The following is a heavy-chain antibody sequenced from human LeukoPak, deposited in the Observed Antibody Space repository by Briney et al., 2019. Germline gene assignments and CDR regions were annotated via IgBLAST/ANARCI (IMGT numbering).Heavy chain of an antibody. Sequence: PGGSLRLSCAASGFTFSSYWMHWVRQAPGKGLVWVSGINSGGSSTYYADSVKGRFTISRDNAKNTLYLQMNSLRAEDTAVYYCARGRTRADYYYGMDVWGKGTTVTVSS. V-gene: IGHV3-74*01. CDR2: INSGGSST. CDR3: ARGRTRADYYYGMDV. CDR1: GFTFSSYW. J-gene: IGHJ6*04.